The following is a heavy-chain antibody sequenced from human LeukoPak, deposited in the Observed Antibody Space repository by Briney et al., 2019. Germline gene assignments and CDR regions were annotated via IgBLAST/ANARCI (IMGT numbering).Heavy chain of an antibody. V-gene: IGHV3-30*02. D-gene: IGHD6-6*01. CDR1: GFTFTNYG. J-gene: IGHJ4*02. Sequence: PGGSLRLSCAASGFTFTNYGIHWLRQAPGKGLEWVAFKRFDGNDEKYADSVKGRFTISRDNSKNTLYLQMSSVIPGDTAVYYCAKDVHILAVRPWYFDYWGQGTRVTVSS. CDR3: AKDVHILAVRPWYFDY. CDR2: KRFDGNDE.